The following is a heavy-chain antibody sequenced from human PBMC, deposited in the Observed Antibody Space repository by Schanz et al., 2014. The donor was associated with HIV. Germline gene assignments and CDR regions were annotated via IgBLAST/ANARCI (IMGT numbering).Heavy chain of an antibody. D-gene: IGHD3-10*01. J-gene: IGHJ4*02. CDR3: ARGPDYGKTTYNFDF. V-gene: IGHV1-18*04. Sequence: QVQLVQSGAEVKKPGASVNVSCKASGYIFTRFYMHWVRQAPGQGLEWMGWISAYNGNTNYAQKLQGRVTMTTDTSTSTAYLTLNNLTSEDTAVYFCARGPDYGKTTYNFDFWGQGTLVAVSS. CDR2: ISAYNGNT. CDR1: GYIFTRFY.